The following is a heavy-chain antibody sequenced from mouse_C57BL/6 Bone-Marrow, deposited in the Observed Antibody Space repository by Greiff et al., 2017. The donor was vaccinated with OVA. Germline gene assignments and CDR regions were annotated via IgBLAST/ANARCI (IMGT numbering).Heavy chain of an antibody. V-gene: IGHV14-2*01. CDR2: IDPEDGET. CDR3: AFIATVVAGSYYAMDY. J-gene: IGHJ4*01. Sequence: VQLQQSGAELVKPGASVKLSCTASGFNITDYYMHWVKQRTEQGLEWIGRIDPEDGETKYAPKFQGKATITADTSSNTAYLQLSSLTAEDTAVYYCAFIATVVAGSYYAMDYWGQGTSVTVSS. CDR1: GFNITDYY. D-gene: IGHD1-1*01.